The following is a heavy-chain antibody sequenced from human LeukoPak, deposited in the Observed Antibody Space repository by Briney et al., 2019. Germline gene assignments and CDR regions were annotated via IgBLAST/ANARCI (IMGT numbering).Heavy chain of an antibody. Sequence: SETLSLTCTVSGGSISSYYWSWIRQPPGKGLEWVGYIYYSGSTNYNPSLKSRVTISVDTSKNQFSLKLSSVTAADTAVYYCAREGDYDSSGYYQNPPGAFDIWGQGTMVTVSS. V-gene: IGHV4-59*08. CDR1: GGSISSYY. J-gene: IGHJ3*02. D-gene: IGHD3-22*01. CDR3: AREGDYDSSGYYQNPPGAFDI. CDR2: IYYSGST.